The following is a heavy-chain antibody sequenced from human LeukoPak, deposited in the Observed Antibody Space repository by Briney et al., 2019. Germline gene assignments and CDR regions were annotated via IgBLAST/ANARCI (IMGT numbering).Heavy chain of an antibody. Sequence: ASVKVSCKASGYTFTSYYMHWVRQAPGQGLEWMGIINPSGGSTSYAQKFQGRVTMTRDTSISTAYMELGRLRSDDTAVYYCARVAPSVDWLLLRXLYXFDYWGQGTLVTVSS. CDR3: ARVAPSVDWLLLRXLYXFDY. J-gene: IGHJ4*02. CDR1: GYTFTSYY. D-gene: IGHD3/OR15-3a*01. V-gene: IGHV1-46*01. CDR2: INPSGGST.